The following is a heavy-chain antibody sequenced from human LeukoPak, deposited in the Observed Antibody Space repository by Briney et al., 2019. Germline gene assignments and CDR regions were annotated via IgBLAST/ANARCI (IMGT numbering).Heavy chain of an antibody. D-gene: IGHD6-13*01. Sequence: GGSLRLSCAASGFTFSSYAMSWVRQAPGKGLEWVSGISDSGDITYYADSVKGRFTISRDNAKNSLYLQMNSLRAEDTAVYYCAREQGYSSSWDTGYDYYYMDVCGKGTTVTVSS. CDR1: GFTFSSYA. CDR3: AREQGYSSSWDTGYDYYYMDV. CDR2: ISDSGDIT. J-gene: IGHJ6*03. V-gene: IGHV3-23*01.